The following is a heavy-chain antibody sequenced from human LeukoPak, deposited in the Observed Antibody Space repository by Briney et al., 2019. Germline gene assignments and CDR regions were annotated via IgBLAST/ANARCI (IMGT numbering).Heavy chain of an antibody. CDR2: IWSDTTNK. CDR3: ARDRLTTVTTFHFDY. V-gene: IGHV3-33*01. J-gene: IGHJ4*02. D-gene: IGHD4-17*01. Sequence: GGSLRLSCAASGFTFSSYAMHWVRQAPGKGLEWVAVIWSDTTNKYYADSVRGRFTISRDNSKNTLYLQMSSLRAEDTAMYYCARDRLTTVTTFHFDYWGQGTLVTVSS. CDR1: GFTFSSYA.